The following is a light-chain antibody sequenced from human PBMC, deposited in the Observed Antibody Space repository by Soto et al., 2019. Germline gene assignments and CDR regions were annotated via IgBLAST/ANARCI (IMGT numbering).Light chain of an antibody. Sequence: EIRMTQSASTLSAYVGDGVSIXCRASQSFTNRFAWYQQNPGKAPKVLTYDASSLESVGPSRFSGSGSATDFTRTISSRQAEDVAVYYRQQYYSTPWTFGQGTKVDIK. CDR3: QQYYSTPWT. CDR2: DAS. J-gene: IGKJ1*01. V-gene: IGKV1-5*01. CDR1: QSFTNR.